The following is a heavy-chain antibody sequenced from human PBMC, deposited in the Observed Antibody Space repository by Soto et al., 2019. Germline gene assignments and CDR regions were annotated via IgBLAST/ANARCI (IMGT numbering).Heavy chain of an antibody. V-gene: IGHV3-15*07. D-gene: IGHD3-3*01. CDR2: IKSKTDGGTT. CDR3: TTGVDKGPYYDFWSGYYYGMDV. CDR1: GFTFSNAW. Sequence: GGSLRLSCAASGFTFSNAWMNWVRQAPGKGLEWVGRIKSKTDGGTTDYAAPVKGRFTISRDDSKNTLYLQMNSLKTEDTAVYYCTTGVDKGPYYDFWSGYYYGMDVWGQGTTVTVSS. J-gene: IGHJ6*02.